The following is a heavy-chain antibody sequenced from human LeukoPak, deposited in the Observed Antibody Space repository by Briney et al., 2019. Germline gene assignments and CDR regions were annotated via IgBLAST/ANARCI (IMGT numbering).Heavy chain of an antibody. CDR2: INHSGST. D-gene: IGHD3-22*01. CDR1: GGSFSGYY. Sequence: SETLSLTCAVYGGSFSGYYWSWIRQPPGKGLEWIGEINHSGSTNYNPSLKSRVTISVDTSKNQFSLKLSSVTAADTAVYYCARGGGYYYDSSGTNDYWGQGTLVTVSS. J-gene: IGHJ4*02. CDR3: ARGGGYYYDSSGTNDY. V-gene: IGHV4-34*01.